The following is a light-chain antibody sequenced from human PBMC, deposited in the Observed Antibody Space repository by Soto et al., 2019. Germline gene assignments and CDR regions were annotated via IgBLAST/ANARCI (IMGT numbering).Light chain of an antibody. CDR1: SSNIGNDY. CDR2: RNN. CDR3: GGWDDSLSGPV. Sequence: QSVLTQPPSVSAAPGQKVTISCSGGSSNIGNDYVAWYLQLPGTAPKLLIQRNNQRPSGVPARFSGSKSGTSASLAISGLRSEDEADYYCGGWDDSLSGPVFGGGTKLTVL. J-gene: IGLJ2*01. V-gene: IGLV1-47*01.